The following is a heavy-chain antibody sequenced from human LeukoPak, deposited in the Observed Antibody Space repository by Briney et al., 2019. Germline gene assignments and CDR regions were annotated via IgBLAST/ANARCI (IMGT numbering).Heavy chain of an antibody. CDR3: ARRGRPKYCSSTSCYTPNWFDP. V-gene: IGHV4-4*02. CDR1: GGSISSSNW. CDR2: IYHSGST. D-gene: IGHD2-2*02. Sequence: SETLSLTCAVSGGSISSSNWWSWVRQPPGKGLEWIGEIYHSGSTNYNPSLKSRVTISVDKSKNQFSLKLSSVTAADTAVYYCARRGRPKYCSSTSCYTPNWFDPWGQGTLVTVSS. J-gene: IGHJ5*02.